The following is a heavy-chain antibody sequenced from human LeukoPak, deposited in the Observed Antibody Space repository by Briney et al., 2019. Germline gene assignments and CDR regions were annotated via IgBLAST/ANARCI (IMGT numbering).Heavy chain of an antibody. CDR2: IYYSGST. CDR1: GGSISSYY. D-gene: IGHD5-12*01. CDR3: ARSCRILDIVATIRARLGGNGFDI. Sequence: SETLSLTCTVSGGSISSYYWSWIRQPPGKGLEWIGYIYYSGSTNYNPSLQSRVTISIDTSKNQFSLKLSSVTAADKAVYYCARSCRILDIVATIRARLGGNGFDIWGQGTMVTVSS. V-gene: IGHV4-59*12. J-gene: IGHJ3*02.